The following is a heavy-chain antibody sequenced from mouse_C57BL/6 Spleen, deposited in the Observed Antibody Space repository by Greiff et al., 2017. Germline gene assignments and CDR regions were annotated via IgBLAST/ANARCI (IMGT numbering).Heavy chain of an antibody. CDR3: ASQTVQATGNAMDY. CDR2: IYPGSGNT. V-gene: IGHV1-84*01. CDR1: GYTFTDYY. D-gene: IGHD3-2*02. Sequence: QVQLKESGPELVKPGASVKISCKASGYTFTDYYINWVKQRPGQGLEWIGWIYPGSGNTTYNEKFKGKATLTVDTSYSTAYMQLSSLTSEDSAVYFYASQTVQATGNAMDYWGQGTSVTVSS. J-gene: IGHJ4*01.